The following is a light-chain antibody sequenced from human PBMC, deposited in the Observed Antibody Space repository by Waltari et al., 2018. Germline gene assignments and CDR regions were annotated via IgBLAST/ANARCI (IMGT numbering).Light chain of an antibody. CDR1: SSNIGSNT. J-gene: IGLJ2*01. V-gene: IGLV1-44*01. Sequence: QSVLTQPPSASGTPGQRVTISCSGSSSNIGSNTVNWYQQLPRTAPKLLIYSNNQRPSGVPDRFSGSESGTSASRAISGLQSEDEADYYCAALDDSLNGVVFGGGTKLTVL. CDR2: SNN. CDR3: AALDDSLNGVV.